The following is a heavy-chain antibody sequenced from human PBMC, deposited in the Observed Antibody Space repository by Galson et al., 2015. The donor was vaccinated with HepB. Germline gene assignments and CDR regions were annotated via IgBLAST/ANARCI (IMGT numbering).Heavy chain of an antibody. D-gene: IGHD5-12*01. CDR2: IYPGDSHT. V-gene: IGHV5-51*01. J-gene: IGHJ3*02. CDR1: GYSFTSYW. CDR3: ARRGYSGYDASDM. Sequence: QSGAEVKKPGESLRISCKGSGYSFTSYWISWVRQMPGKGLEWMGIIYPGDSHTRYSPSFQGQVTISADKSISIAYLQWSSLKASDTATYYCARRGYSGYDASDMWGQGTMVTVSS.